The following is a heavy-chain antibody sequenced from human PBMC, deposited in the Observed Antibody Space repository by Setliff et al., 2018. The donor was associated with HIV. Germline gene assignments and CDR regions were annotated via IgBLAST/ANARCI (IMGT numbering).Heavy chain of an antibody. J-gene: IGHJ4*02. V-gene: IGHV4-61*09. CDR1: GDSMSSATFY. CDR2: ISPSEST. CDR3: ARVGSVGYYRFFDY. Sequence: PSETLSLTCTVSGDSMSSATFYWSWVRKPAGKRLEWIGHISPSESTDYHPALKSRATISLDTSKSQVHLTLTSVTAADTAAYHCARVGSVGYYRFFDYWGQGALVTVSS. D-gene: IGHD1-26*01.